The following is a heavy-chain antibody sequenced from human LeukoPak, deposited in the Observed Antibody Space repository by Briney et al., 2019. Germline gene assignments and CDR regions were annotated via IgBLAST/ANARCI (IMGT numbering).Heavy chain of an antibody. D-gene: IGHD4-17*01. CDR3: ARATVTTRDAFDI. V-gene: IGHV1-46*01. CDR2: INPSGGST. J-gene: IGHJ3*02. CDR1: GYTFTNYA. Sequence: ASVKVSCKASGYTFTNYAMNWVRQAPGQGLEWMGIINPSGGSTSYAQKFQGRVTMTRDMSTSTVYMELSSLRSEDTAVYYCARATVTTRDAFDIWGQGTMVTVSS.